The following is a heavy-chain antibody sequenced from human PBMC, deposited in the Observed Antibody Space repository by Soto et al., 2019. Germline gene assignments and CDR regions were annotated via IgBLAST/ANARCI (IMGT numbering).Heavy chain of an antibody. D-gene: IGHD5-12*01. J-gene: IGHJ4*02. CDR1: GFTFSGSA. V-gene: IGHV3-73*01. CDR2: IRNKANNYAT. CDR3: TASAYDPFLDY. Sequence: LRLSCSASGFTFSGSAMHWVRQASGKGLEWVGRIRNKANNYATAYAASVKGRFTISRDDSKNTAYLQMNSLKTEDTAVYYCTASAYDPFLDYWAQGSLVTVSS.